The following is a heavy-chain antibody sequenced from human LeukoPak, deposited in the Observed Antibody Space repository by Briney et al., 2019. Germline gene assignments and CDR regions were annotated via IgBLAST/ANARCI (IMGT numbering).Heavy chain of an antibody. CDR3: AREGGYMEHASFDI. V-gene: IGHV4-38-2*02. J-gene: IGHJ3*02. CDR1: GYSISSGYY. CDR2: IYHSGST. D-gene: IGHD5-12*01. Sequence: SETLSLTCTVSGYSISSGYYWGWIRQPPGKGLEWIGGIYHSGSTYYNPSLKSRVTISVDTSKNQFSLKLSSVTAADTAVYYCAREGGYMEHASFDIWGQGTMVTVSS.